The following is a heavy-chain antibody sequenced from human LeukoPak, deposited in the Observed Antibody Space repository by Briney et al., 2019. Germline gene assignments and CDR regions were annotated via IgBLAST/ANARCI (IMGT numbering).Heavy chain of an antibody. J-gene: IGHJ4*02. CDR3: AREGFYGSGSSPTFYFDY. D-gene: IGHD3-10*01. V-gene: IGHV3-48*02. CDR2: ISSSSSTI. CDR1: GFIFGSCS. Sequence: GGSLRLSCAASGFIFGSCSMNWVRQAPGKGLEWVSNISSSSSTIYYADSVKGRITISRDNAKNSLYLQMNSLRDEDTAVYYCAREGFYGSGSSPTFYFDYWGQGTLVTVSS.